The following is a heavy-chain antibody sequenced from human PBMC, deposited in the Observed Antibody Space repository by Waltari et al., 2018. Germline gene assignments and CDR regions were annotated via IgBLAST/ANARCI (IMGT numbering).Heavy chain of an antibody. J-gene: IGHJ4*02. Sequence: QVQLQQSGPGLVKPSQTLSLTCAISGDSVSSNSAAWDWNRQSPSRGLEWLGRTYYRSKWYSHYAESVKSRMTINADTSKNEFSLQLTSVSPEDTGLYFCARTTITVFGVVVGALDNWGPGTLVTVSS. D-gene: IGHD3-3*01. CDR3: ARTTITVFGVVVGALDN. CDR2: TYYRSKWYS. CDR1: GDSVSSNSAA. V-gene: IGHV6-1*01.